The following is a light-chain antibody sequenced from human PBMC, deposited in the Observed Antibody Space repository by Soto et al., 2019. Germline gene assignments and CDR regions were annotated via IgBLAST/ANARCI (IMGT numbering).Light chain of an antibody. Sequence: IVLKLSPSTLSLFPRKISPLSFRASQSVSSYLAWYQQKPGQAPRLLIYDASNTATGIPARFTGSGSGTDFTLTISCLEPEDFAVYCCQQRRNLTNS. CDR3: QQRRNLTNS. J-gene: IGKJ2*03. V-gene: IGKV3-11*01. CDR1: QSVSSY. CDR2: DAS.